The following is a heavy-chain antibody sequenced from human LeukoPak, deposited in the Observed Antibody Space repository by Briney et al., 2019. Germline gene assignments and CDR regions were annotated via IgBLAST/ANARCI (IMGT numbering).Heavy chain of an antibody. CDR1: GFTFSSNA. V-gene: IGHV3-23*01. CDR2: INASGGST. Sequence: GGSLTLSCAVSGFTFSSNAMSWVRQAPRKGLDWVSGINASGGSTYYADSVKGRFTISRDNSKNTLYLQMNSLRAEDTAVYYCAKALGATTFDYWGQGILVTVSS. J-gene: IGHJ4*02. CDR3: AKALGATTFDY. D-gene: IGHD1-1*01.